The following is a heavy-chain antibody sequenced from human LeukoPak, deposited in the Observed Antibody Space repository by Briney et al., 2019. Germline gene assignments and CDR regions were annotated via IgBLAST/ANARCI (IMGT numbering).Heavy chain of an antibody. CDR1: GYIFTGYY. CDR2: IKPTNGYT. CDR3: ARGGLDVMNTGLWKPLEY. J-gene: IGHJ4*02. V-gene: IGHV1-2*02. Sequence: ASVRVSCKASGYIFTGYYIHWVRQAPGQGLEWMGWIKPTNGYTNYAQNFQGRVTVTTDTSITTAYMDLRRLTSDDTTLYYCARGGLDVMNTGLWKPLEYWGQGTPVTVSS. D-gene: IGHD5-18*01.